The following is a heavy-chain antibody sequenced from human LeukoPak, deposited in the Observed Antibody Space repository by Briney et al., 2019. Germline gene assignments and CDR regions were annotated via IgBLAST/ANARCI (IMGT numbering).Heavy chain of an antibody. V-gene: IGHV3-21*01. Sequence: PGGSLRLSCAASGFTFSSYSMNWVRQAPGKGLEWVSSISSSNSYICYADSMKGRLTISRDNAKDALYLQMNSLRAEDTAVYYCARGGLELDYWGQGTLVTVSS. D-gene: IGHD1-7*01. CDR2: ISSSNSYI. J-gene: IGHJ4*02. CDR1: GFTFSSYS. CDR3: ARGGLELDY.